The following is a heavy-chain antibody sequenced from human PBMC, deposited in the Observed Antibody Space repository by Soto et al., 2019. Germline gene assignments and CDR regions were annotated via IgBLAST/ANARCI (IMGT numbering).Heavy chain of an antibody. V-gene: IGHV3-9*01. CDR3: AKGRYSSSWYNPDY. D-gene: IGHD6-13*01. Sequence: ESGGGLVQPGRSLRLSCAASGFTFADYAMHWVRQAPGKGLEWVSGISWNSGSIGYADSVKGRFTISRDKAKNALYLQMNSLRAEDTALYYCAKGRYSSSWYNPDYWGQGTLVTVSS. J-gene: IGHJ4*02. CDR2: ISWNSGSI. CDR1: GFTFADYA.